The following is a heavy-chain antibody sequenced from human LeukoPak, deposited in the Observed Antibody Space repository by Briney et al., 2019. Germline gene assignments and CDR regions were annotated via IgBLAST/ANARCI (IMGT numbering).Heavy chain of an antibody. CDR3: AKAATYYDISTDLYYYYGMDV. D-gene: IGHD3-9*01. Sequence: GGSLRLSCAASGFTFSSYSMNWVRQAPGKGLEWVSSISSSSSYIYYADSVKGRFTISRDNARNSLYLQMNSLRAEDTAVYYCAKAATYYDISTDLYYYYGMDVWGQGTTVTVSS. CDR2: ISSSSSYI. J-gene: IGHJ6*02. V-gene: IGHV3-21*04. CDR1: GFTFSSYS.